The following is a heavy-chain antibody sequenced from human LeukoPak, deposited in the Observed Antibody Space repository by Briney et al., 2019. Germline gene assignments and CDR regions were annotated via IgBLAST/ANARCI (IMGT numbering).Heavy chain of an antibody. V-gene: IGHV1-69*06. CDR1: GGTFSSYA. D-gene: IGHD3-10*01. CDR2: IIPIFGTA. CDR3: ARARDQITMVRGVIITGAFDI. J-gene: IGHJ3*02. Sequence: AASVKVSCTASGGTFSSYAISWVRQAPGQGLEWMGGIIPIFGTANYAQKFQGRVTITADKSTSTAYMELSSLRSEDTAVYYCARARDQITMVRGVIITGAFDIWGQGTMVTVSS.